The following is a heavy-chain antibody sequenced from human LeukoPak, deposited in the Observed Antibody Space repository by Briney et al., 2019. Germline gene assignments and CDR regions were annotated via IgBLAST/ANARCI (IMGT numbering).Heavy chain of an antibody. CDR1: GYTFTSNY. J-gene: IGHJ4*02. V-gene: IGHV1-18*04. Sequence: ASVKVSCKAFGYTFTSNYMHWVRQAPGQGLEWMGWISAYNGNTNYAQKLQGRVTMTTDTSTSTAYMELRSLRSDDTAVYYCARIGNQYYFDYWGQGTLVTVSS. CDR2: ISAYNGNT. D-gene: IGHD1-1*01. CDR3: ARIGNQYYFDY.